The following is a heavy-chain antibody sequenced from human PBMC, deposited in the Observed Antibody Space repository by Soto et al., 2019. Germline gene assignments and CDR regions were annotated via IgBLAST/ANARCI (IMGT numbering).Heavy chain of an antibody. D-gene: IGHD2-15*01. CDR2: IYYSGST. Sequence: QVQLQESGPGLVKPSQTLSLTCTVSGGSISSGGYYWSWIRQHPGKGLEWIGYIYYSGSTYYNPSLKSRVTISVDTSKNPFSLKLSSVTAADTAVYYCARVAPNCSGGSCYLPSGMDVWGQGTTVTVSS. J-gene: IGHJ6*02. V-gene: IGHV4-31*03. CDR1: GGSISSGGYY. CDR3: ARVAPNCSGGSCYLPSGMDV.